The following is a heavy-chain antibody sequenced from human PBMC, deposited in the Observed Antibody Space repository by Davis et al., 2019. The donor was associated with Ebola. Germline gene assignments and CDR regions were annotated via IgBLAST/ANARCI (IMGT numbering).Heavy chain of an antibody. CDR2: ITGSGSSM. D-gene: IGHD6-19*01. CDR3: ARTETLAVAFDY. V-gene: IGHV3-48*03. Sequence: PGGSLRLSCVASGFSFSGFKMNWVRQAPGKGLEWVAYITGSGSSMRYADSVQGRFTVSRDNARNSLYLEMNNLTADDTAVYYCARTETLAVAFDYWGRGTQVTVSS. CDR1: GFSFSGFK. J-gene: IGHJ4*02.